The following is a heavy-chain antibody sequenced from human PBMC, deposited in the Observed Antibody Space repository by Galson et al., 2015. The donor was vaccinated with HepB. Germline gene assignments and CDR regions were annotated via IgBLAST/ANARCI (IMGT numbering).Heavy chain of an antibody. CDR1: GYTFSYYA. D-gene: IGHD3-22*01. J-gene: IGHJ4*02. Sequence: SVKVSCKASGYTFSYYAMHWVRQAPGRSFEWMGWINTDNGNTKYSQEFQGTVTITRDTSASTVYMDLSSLRSEDTAVYYCARGYYDSSGYWAGYYFDYWGQGTLVTVSS. CDR2: INTDNGNT. CDR3: ARGYYDSSGYWAGYYFDY. V-gene: IGHV1-3*04.